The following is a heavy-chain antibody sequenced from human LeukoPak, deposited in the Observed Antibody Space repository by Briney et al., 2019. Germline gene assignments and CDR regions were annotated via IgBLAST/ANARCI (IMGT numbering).Heavy chain of an antibody. CDR2: IKQDRSEK. Sequence: GGSLRLSCAASGFTFTNYWMSWVRQAPGKGLESVANIKQDRSEKYYVDSVKGRFTISRDNAKNSLYLQMNSLRAEDTAVYYCAELGITMIGGVWGKGTTVTISS. J-gene: IGHJ6*04. D-gene: IGHD3-10*02. CDR1: GFTFTNYW. V-gene: IGHV3-7*01. CDR3: AELGITMIGGV.